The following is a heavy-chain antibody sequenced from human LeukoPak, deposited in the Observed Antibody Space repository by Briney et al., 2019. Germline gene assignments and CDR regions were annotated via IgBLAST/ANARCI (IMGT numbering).Heavy chain of an antibody. CDR2: IIPIFGTA. D-gene: IGHD6-19*01. V-gene: IGHV1-69*13. CDR3: ARAAKRGGLVEFDY. CDR1: GGTFSNYA. Sequence: ASVKVSCKASGGTFSNYAINWVRQAPGQGLEWMGGIIPIFGTANYAQKFQGRVTITADESTSTAYMELSSLRSEDTAVYYCARAAKRGGLVEFDYWGQGTLVTVSS. J-gene: IGHJ4*02.